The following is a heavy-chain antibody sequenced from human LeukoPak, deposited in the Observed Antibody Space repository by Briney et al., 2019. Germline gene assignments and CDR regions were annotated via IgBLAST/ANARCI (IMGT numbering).Heavy chain of an antibody. CDR1: GFTFSSYG. J-gene: IGHJ4*02. D-gene: IGHD3-22*01. CDR2: ISYDGSNK. V-gene: IGHV3-30*18. CDR3: AKALYYYDSSGYHYFDY. Sequence: GRSLRLSCAASGFTFSSYGMHWVRQAPGKGLEWVAVISYDGSNKYYADSVKGRFTISRDNSKNTLYLQMNSLRAEDTAVYYCAKALYYYDSSGYHYFDYWGQGTLVTVSS.